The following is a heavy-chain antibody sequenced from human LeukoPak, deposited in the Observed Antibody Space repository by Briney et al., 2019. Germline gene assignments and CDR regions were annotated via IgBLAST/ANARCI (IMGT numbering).Heavy chain of an antibody. CDR1: GLPFSNHW. CDR2: ISQDGSEK. V-gene: IGHV3-7*01. D-gene: IGHD4-17*01. J-gene: IGHJ3*02. Sequence: GGSLRLSCAVSGLPFSNHWMTWVRQAPGKWLERVANISQDGSEKYYVDSVKGRFSISRDNAKSSLYLQMNSLRVEDTAMYFCAREGYGDYHIWGQGTIVTVSS. CDR3: AREGYGDYHI.